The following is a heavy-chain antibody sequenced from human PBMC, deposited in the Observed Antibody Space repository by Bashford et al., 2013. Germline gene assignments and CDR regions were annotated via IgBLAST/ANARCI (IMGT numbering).Heavy chain of an antibody. J-gene: IGHJ4*02. D-gene: IGHD5/OR15-5a*01. V-gene: IGHV3-49*04. CDR2: ISGSGGTT. CDR1: GFTFSSYA. CDR3: TRGVSFDY. Sequence: GGSLRLSCAASGFTFSSYAMSWVRQAPGKGLEWVSAISGSGGTTEYAASVKGRFTISRDDSKSIAYLQMNSLKTEDTAVYYCTRGVSFDYWGQGTLVTVSS.